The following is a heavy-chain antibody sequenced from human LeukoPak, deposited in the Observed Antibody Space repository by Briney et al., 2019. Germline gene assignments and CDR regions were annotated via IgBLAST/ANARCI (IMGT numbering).Heavy chain of an antibody. CDR1: GGSISSYY. Sequence: PSETLSLTCTVSGGSISSYYWSWIRQPPGKGLEWIRYIYYSGSTNYNPSLKSRVTISVDTSKNQFSLKLSSVTAADTAVYYCARAAINYYDSSGFEYWGQGTLVTVSS. CDR2: IYYSGST. V-gene: IGHV4-59*01. J-gene: IGHJ4*02. D-gene: IGHD3-22*01. CDR3: ARAAINYYDSSGFEY.